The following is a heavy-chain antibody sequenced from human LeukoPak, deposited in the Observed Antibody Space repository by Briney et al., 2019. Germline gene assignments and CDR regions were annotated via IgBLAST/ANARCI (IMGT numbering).Heavy chain of an antibody. Sequence: GGSLRLSCAASGFTFSSYWMSWVRQAPGKGLEWVANIKQDGSERYYVDSVKGRFIISRDNAKSSLYLQMNSLRVGDTAVYYCAKGDASGYDYFDAFDMWGQATMVTVSS. CDR1: GFTFSSYW. CDR3: AKGDASGYDYFDAFDM. J-gene: IGHJ3*02. D-gene: IGHD5-12*01. CDR2: IKQDGSER. V-gene: IGHV3-7*01.